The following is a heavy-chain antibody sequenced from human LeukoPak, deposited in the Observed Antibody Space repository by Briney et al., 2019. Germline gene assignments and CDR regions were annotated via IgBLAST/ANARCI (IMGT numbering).Heavy chain of an antibody. D-gene: IGHD1-26*01. V-gene: IGHV3-23*01. CDR2: ISAGGGST. Sequence: GGSLRLSCAASGFTFSNYGMNWVRQAPGKGLEWVSAISAGGGSTYYPDSVRGRFTISRDNSKNTLYLRMTSLKAEDTAVYYCARGRSGAIDFDYWGQGTLVTVSS. J-gene: IGHJ4*02. CDR1: GFTFSNYG. CDR3: ARGRSGAIDFDY.